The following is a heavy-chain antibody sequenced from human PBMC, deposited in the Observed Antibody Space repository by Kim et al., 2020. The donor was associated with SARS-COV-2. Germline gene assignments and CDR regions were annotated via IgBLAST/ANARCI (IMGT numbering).Heavy chain of an antibody. Sequence: SETLSLTCTVSGGSISSSSYYWGWIRQPPGKGLEWIGSIYYSGSTYYNPSLKSRVTISVDTSKNQFSLKLSSVTAADTAVYYCARVTEGGWLFPGYFDYWGQGTLVTVSS. D-gene: IGHD3-9*01. CDR1: GGSISSSSYY. J-gene: IGHJ4*02. CDR3: ARVTEGGWLFPGYFDY. CDR2: IYYSGST. V-gene: IGHV4-39*01.